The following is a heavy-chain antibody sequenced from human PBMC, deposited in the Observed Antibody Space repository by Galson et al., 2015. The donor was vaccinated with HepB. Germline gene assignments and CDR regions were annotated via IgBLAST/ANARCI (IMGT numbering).Heavy chain of an antibody. CDR1: GDSVSSHIAA. D-gene: IGHD3-10*01. Sequence: CAISGDSVSSHIAAWSWVRQSPSRGLEWLGRTYYRSKWHNDYAPSVSSRITIDADTSKNQFSLQLNSVTPEDTAVYYCTRDQLGFIYWGQGTLVTVSS. CDR3: TRDQLGFIY. J-gene: IGHJ4*02. CDR2: TYYRSKWHN. V-gene: IGHV6-1*01.